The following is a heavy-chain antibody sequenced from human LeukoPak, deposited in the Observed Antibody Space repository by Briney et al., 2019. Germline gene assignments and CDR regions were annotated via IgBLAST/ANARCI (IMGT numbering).Heavy chain of an antibody. Sequence: GGSLRLSCAASGFTFSSYAMSWVRQAPGKGLEWVSAISSSGGSTYYADSVKGRFTISRDNSKNTLYLQMNSLRAEDTAVYYCAKDLADGDYVFDYWGQGTLVTVSS. CDR1: GFTFSSYA. J-gene: IGHJ4*02. CDR2: ISSSGGST. CDR3: AKDLADGDYVFDY. V-gene: IGHV3-23*01. D-gene: IGHD4-17*01.